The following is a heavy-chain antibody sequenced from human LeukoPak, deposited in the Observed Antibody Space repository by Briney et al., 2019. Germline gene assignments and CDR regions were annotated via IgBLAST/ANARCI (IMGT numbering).Heavy chain of an antibody. CDR1: GFTFSSYS. CDR2: ISSSSSYI. CDR3: ARDLMSIAYRGAFYY. J-gene: IGHJ4*02. Sequence: GGSLRLSCAASGFTFSSYSMNWVRQAPGKGLEWVSSISSSSSYIYYADSVKGRFTISRDNAKNSLYLQMNSLRAEDTAVYYCARDLMSIAYRGAFYYWGQGTLVTVSS. D-gene: IGHD6-6*01. V-gene: IGHV3-21*04.